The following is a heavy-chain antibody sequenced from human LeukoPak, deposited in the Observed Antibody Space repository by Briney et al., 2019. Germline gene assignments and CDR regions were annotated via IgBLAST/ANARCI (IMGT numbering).Heavy chain of an antibody. CDR3: ARDDNYYYYMDV. J-gene: IGHJ6*03. CDR1: GYTFTSYG. D-gene: IGHD3-22*01. CDR2: IIPIFGTA. V-gene: IGHV1-69*13. Sequence: VKVSCKASGYTFTSYGISWVRQAPGQGLEWMGGIIPIFGTANYAQKFQGRVTITADESTSTAYMELSSLRSEDTAAYYCARDDNYYYYMDVWGKGTTVTVSS.